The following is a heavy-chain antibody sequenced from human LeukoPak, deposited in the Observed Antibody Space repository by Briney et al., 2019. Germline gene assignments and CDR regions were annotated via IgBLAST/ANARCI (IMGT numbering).Heavy chain of an antibody. J-gene: IGHJ4*02. V-gene: IGHV3-74*01. D-gene: IGHD3-16*01. CDR3: AKDVGTTSYRGTHFDY. CDR1: GFTVSSNY. Sequence: GGSLRLSCAASGFTVSSNYMSWVRQAPGKGLVWVSHISPDARTITYAAFVKGRFTISRDNAKNTLYLQMNSLRAEDTAVYYCAKDVGTTSYRGTHFDYWGQGTLVTVSS. CDR2: ISPDARTI.